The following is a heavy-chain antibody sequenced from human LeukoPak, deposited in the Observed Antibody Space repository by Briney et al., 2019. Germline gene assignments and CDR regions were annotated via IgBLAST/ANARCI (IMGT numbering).Heavy chain of an antibody. V-gene: IGHV3-53*01. Sequence: PGGSLRLSCAASGVTVGTNSMSWARQSPGKGLEWVSVIYSGGSTYNAASVNGRFTVSRDNSRNTLFLQMNNLRAEDTALYFCASAREYCGSAECYEYFQHWGQGTLVIVSS. J-gene: IGHJ1*01. CDR1: GVTVGTNS. CDR3: ASAREYCGSAECYEYFQH. CDR2: IYSGGST. D-gene: IGHD2-21*01.